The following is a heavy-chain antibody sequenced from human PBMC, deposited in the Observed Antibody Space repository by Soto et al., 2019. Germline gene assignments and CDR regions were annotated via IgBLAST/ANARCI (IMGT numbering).Heavy chain of an antibody. CDR2: ISAYNGNT. CDR3: ARAPEVHLEKPLFWFGP. Sequence: EASVKVSCKASGYTFTSYGISWVRQAPGQGLEWMGWISAYNGNTNYAQKLQGRVTMTTDTSTSTAYMELRSLRSDDTAVYYCARAPEVHLEKPLFWFGPWGQGTLVTVSS. V-gene: IGHV1-18*01. J-gene: IGHJ5*02. CDR1: GYTFTSYG.